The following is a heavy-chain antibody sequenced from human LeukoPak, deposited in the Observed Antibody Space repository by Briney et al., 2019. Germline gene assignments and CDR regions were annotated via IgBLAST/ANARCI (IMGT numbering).Heavy chain of an antibody. CDR1: GGSISSYS. CDR3: ARDGADILRYYYYYYMDV. D-gene: IGHD1-26*01. Sequence: SETLSLTCTVSGGSISSYSWSWIRQPPGEGLEWVGYIYTSGSTNYNPSLKSRVTISVDTSKNQFSLKLSSVTAADTAVYYCARDGADILRYYYYYYMDVWGKGTTVTVSS. J-gene: IGHJ6*03. CDR2: IYTSGST. V-gene: IGHV4-4*09.